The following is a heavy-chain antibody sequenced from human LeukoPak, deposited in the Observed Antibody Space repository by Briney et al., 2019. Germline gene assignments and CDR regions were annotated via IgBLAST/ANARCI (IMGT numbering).Heavy chain of an antibody. Sequence: ASVKVSCTASGYTFTSYGISWVRQAPGQGLEWMGWISAYNGNTNYAQKLQGRVTMTTDTSTSTAYMELRSLRSDDTAVYYCAREGTAGSYYGYYYMDVWGKGTTVTISS. CDR3: AREGTAGSYYGYYYMDV. J-gene: IGHJ6*03. D-gene: IGHD1-26*01. V-gene: IGHV1-18*01. CDR2: ISAYNGNT. CDR1: GYTFTSYG.